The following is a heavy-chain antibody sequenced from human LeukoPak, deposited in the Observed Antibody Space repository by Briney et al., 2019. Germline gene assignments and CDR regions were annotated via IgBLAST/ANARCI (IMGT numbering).Heavy chain of an antibody. CDR3: ARDVLRFLEWPPYFDY. Sequence: GGSLRLSCAASGFTFSSYSMNWVRQAPGKGLEWVSYISSSSRTIYYADSVKGRFTISRDNAKNSLYLQMNSLRAEDTAVYYCARDVLRFLEWPPYFDYWGQGTLVTVSS. CDR2: ISSSSRTI. J-gene: IGHJ4*02. D-gene: IGHD3-3*01. V-gene: IGHV3-48*01. CDR1: GFTFSSYS.